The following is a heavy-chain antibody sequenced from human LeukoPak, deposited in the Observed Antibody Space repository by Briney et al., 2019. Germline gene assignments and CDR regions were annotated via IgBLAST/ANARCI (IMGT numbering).Heavy chain of an antibody. Sequence: ASVKVSCKASGYTFTGYYIHWVRQAPGQGLEWMGWINPNNGGTNFAQKFQGRVTMTRDTSISTTYMDLSSLRSDDTAVYYCARSSDPSYYDILTGPGEFDPWGQGTLVTVSS. CDR3: ARSSDPSYYDILTGPGEFDP. V-gene: IGHV1-2*02. D-gene: IGHD3-9*01. J-gene: IGHJ5*02. CDR2: INPNNGGT. CDR1: GYTFTGYY.